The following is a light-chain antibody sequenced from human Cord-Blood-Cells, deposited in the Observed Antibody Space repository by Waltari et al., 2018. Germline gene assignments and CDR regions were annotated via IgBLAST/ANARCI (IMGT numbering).Light chain of an antibody. J-gene: IGLJ2*01. CDR3: CSYAGSSTFVV. Sequence: QSALAQPASVAGSPGQSIPIPRTGTCSDAGTYILVSWYPQPPGKAPKLMIYDGSKRPSGVSNRFSGSKSGNTASLTISGLQAEDEVDYYCCSYAGSSTFVVFGGGTKLTVL. CDR1: CSDAGTYIL. V-gene: IGLV2-23*01. CDR2: DGS.